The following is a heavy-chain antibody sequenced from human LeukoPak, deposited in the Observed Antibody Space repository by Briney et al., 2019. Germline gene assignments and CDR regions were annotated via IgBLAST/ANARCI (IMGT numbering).Heavy chain of an antibody. CDR2: IYTSGST. D-gene: IGHD6-13*01. Sequence: PSETLSLTCTVSGGSISSYYWSWIRQPAGKGREGIGRIYTSGSTNYNPSLKSRVTMSVDTSKNQFSLKLSSVTAADTAVYYCARSIAAAGHYYYYGMDVWGQGTTVTVSS. CDR1: GGSISSYY. CDR3: ARSIAAAGHYYYYGMDV. V-gene: IGHV4-4*07. J-gene: IGHJ6*02.